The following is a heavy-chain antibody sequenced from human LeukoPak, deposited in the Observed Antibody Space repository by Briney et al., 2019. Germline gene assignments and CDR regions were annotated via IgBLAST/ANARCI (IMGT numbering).Heavy chain of an antibody. CDR2: ISPDGSYT. D-gene: IGHD5/OR15-5a*01. CDR1: GFVFSDFY. J-gene: IGHJ4*02. Sequence: GGSLRLSCAGSGFVFSDFYINWIRHSPGKGLEWLAYISPDGSYTTYGDSVKGRFVISRDNAKNSVSLQMNSLRVEDTAVYFCASDQVSGVFDYWGQGAWVTVS. V-gene: IGHV3-11*05. CDR3: ASDQVSGVFDY.